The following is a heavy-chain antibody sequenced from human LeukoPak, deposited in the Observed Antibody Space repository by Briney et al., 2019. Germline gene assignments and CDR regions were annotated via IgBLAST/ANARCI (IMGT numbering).Heavy chain of an antibody. CDR3: ARPTFASYSSGYHY. V-gene: IGHV4-30-2*03. D-gene: IGHD3-22*01. CDR1: GGSISSGGYS. CDR2: IHYSGNT. Sequence: SQTLSLTCAVSGGSISSGGYSWSWIRQPPGKGLEWIGSIHYSGNTYYNPSLKSRVTISADTSKNQFSLKLTSVTAADTAVYYCARPTFASYSSGYHYWGQGTLVTVSS. J-gene: IGHJ4*02.